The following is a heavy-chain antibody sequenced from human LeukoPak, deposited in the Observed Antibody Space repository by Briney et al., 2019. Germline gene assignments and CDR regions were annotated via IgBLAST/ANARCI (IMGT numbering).Heavy chain of an antibody. CDR3: ARAKWESYYFDY. Sequence: SETLSLTCTVSGGSISSYHWSWIRQPPGKGLEWIGYIYYSGSTNYNPSLKSRVTISVDTSKNQFSLKLSSVTAADTAVYYCARAKWESYYFDYWGQGTLVTVSS. J-gene: IGHJ4*02. D-gene: IGHD1-26*01. V-gene: IGHV4-59*08. CDR1: GGSISSYH. CDR2: IYYSGST.